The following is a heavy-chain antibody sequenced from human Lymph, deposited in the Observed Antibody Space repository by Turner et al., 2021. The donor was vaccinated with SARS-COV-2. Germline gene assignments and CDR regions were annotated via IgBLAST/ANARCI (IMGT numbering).Heavy chain of an antibody. V-gene: IGHV3-21*01. D-gene: IGHD4-17*01. Sequence: EVQLVESGGGLVTPGGSLRLSFSASGFTFSSYSMNWVRQAPGKGLEWVSSISSSSSYIYYADSVKGRFTISRDSAKNSLYLQMNSLRAEDTAVYYCARGDYGDYGTVYFDYWGQGTLVTVSS. CDR2: ISSSSSYI. CDR1: GFTFSSYS. CDR3: ARGDYGDYGTVYFDY. J-gene: IGHJ4*02.